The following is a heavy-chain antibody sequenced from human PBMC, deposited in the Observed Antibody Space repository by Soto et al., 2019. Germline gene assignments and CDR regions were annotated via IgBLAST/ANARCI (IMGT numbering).Heavy chain of an antibody. D-gene: IGHD6-19*01. CDR3: ARDRGVAPPVAGNTHYYYYMDV. J-gene: IGHJ6*03. Sequence: QDQLVQSGAEVKKPGASVTVSCKASGYSFTNYGITWVRQAPGQGLEWMGWISGFNGNTHYAQKLQGRATRTTDASTSTAYMELRSLRSDDTAVYYCARDRGVAPPVAGNTHYYYYMDVWGKGTTVTVSS. V-gene: IGHV1-18*01. CDR1: GYSFTNYG. CDR2: ISGFNGNT.